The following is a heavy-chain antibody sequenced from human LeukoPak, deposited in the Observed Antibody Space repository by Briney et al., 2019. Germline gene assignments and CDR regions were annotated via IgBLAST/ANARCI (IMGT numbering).Heavy chain of an antibody. CDR3: ARVRKHYYYYMDV. Sequence: SETLSLTCAVYGGSFSGYYWSWIRQPPGKGLEWIGEINHSGSTNYNPSLKSRVTISVDTSKNQFSLKLSSVTAADTAVYYCARVRKHYYYYMDVWGKGTTVTVSS. CDR1: GGSFSGYY. CDR2: INHSGST. V-gene: IGHV4-34*01. J-gene: IGHJ6*03.